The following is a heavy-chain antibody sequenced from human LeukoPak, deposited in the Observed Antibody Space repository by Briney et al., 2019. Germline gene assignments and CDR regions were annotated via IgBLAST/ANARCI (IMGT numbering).Heavy chain of an antibody. Sequence: GGSLRLSCTASGFTISSNHMNWVRQAPGKGLEWVSIIFSGGTTYYADSVKGRFTISRDNSKDTLYLQMNSLSTEDTATYYCARVINYCFDXXGQGTLVTV. CDR1: GFTISSNH. V-gene: IGHV3-53*01. J-gene: IGHJ4*02. CDR3: ARVINYCFDX. CDR2: IFSGGTT. D-gene: IGHD3-16*01.